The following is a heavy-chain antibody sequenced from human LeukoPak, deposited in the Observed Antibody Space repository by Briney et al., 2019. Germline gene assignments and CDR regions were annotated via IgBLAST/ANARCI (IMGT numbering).Heavy chain of an antibody. CDR2: ISGSGGST. Sequence: GSLRLSCAASGFTFSSYAMSWVRQAPGKGLEWVSAISGSGGSTYYADSVKGRFTISRDSSKNTLYLQMNSLRAEDTAVYYCAKVLGIAVVGPRSFDYWGQGTLVTVSS. V-gene: IGHV3-23*01. D-gene: IGHD6-19*01. CDR3: AKVLGIAVVGPRSFDY. CDR1: GFTFSSYA. J-gene: IGHJ4*02.